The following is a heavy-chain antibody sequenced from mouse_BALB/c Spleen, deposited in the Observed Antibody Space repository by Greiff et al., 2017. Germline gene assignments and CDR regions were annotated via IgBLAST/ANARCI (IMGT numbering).Heavy chain of an antibody. CDR1: GYTFTSYW. V-gene: IGHV1-87*01. D-gene: IGHD1-2*01. CDR3: ARGDPLLRLDYAMDY. J-gene: IGHJ4*01. CDR2: IYPGDGDT. Sequence: QVQLKQSGAELARPGASVKLSCKASGYTFTSYWMQWVKQRPGQGLEWIGAIYPGDGDTRYTQKFKGKATLTADKSSSTAYMQLSSLASEDSAVYYCARGDPLLRLDYAMDYWGQGTSVTVSS.